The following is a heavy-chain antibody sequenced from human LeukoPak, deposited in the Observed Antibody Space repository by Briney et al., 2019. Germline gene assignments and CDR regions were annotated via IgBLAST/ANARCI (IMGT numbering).Heavy chain of an antibody. CDR2: INPNSGGT. D-gene: IGHD2-15*01. CDR1: GYTFTGYY. V-gene: IGHV1-2*02. J-gene: IGHJ6*03. CDR3: ARVEPYCSGGSCYFDYYMDV. Sequence: GASVEVSCKASGYTFTGYYMHWVRQAPGQGLEWMGWINPNSGGTNYAQKFQGRVTMTRDTSISTAYMELSRLRSDDTAVYYCARVEPYCSGGSCYFDYYMDVWGKGTTVTVSS.